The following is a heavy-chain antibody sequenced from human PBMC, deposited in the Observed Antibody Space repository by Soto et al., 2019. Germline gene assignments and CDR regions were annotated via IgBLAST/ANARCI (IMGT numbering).Heavy chain of an antibody. CDR1: GFTFSSYG. J-gene: IGHJ5*02. CDR3: AKDNGYSSSWYLRPVGWFDP. D-gene: IGHD6-13*01. CDR2: IXYDGSNK. V-gene: IGHV3-30*18. Sequence: QVQLVESGGGVVQPGRSLRLSCAASGFTFSSYGMHWVRQAPGKGLXXXXXIXYDGSNKYYADSVKGRFTISRDNSKNTLYLQMNSLRAEDTAVYYCAKDNGYSSSWYLRPVGWFDPWGQGTLVTVSS.